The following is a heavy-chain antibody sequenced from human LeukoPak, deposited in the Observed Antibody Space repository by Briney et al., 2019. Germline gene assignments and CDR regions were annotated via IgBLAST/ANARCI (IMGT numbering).Heavy chain of an antibody. J-gene: IGHJ4*02. Sequence: GGSLRLSCVASGLTFNNYFMSWIRQAPGKGLEWVSYIGITGSPIYYPDSVKGRFTISRDNAKKSLYLLMNNLRAEDTAFYYCATLSSSSVGYWGQGTLVTVSS. D-gene: IGHD6-25*01. V-gene: IGHV3-11*01. CDR2: IGITGSPI. CDR3: ATLSSSSVGY. CDR1: GLTFNNYF.